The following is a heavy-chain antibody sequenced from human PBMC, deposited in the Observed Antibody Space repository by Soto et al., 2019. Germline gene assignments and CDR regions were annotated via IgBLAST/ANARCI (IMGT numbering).Heavy chain of an antibody. CDR2: INHIGST. CDR1: GGSFSGNY. D-gene: IGHD1-1*01. V-gene: IGHV4-34*01. Sequence: QVQLQQWGAGLLKPSETLSLTCAVYGGSFSGNYWSWIRQPPGKGLEWIGEINHIGSTNHNPSLKCRVTISVDSSKIQFSLKLSSVTAAVSAVYYCARSDDDWYFDLWGRGTLVTVSA. CDR3: ARSDDDWYFDL. J-gene: IGHJ2*01.